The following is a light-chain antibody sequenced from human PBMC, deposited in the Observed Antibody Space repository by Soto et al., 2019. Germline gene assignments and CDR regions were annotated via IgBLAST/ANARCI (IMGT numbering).Light chain of an antibody. CDR1: QRVSNNE. CDR2: TAS. Sequence: EIVLTQSPGTLSLSPGERATLSCRASQRVSNNEIAWYQQKPGQAPRLLIYTASNRVTGIPDRISGSGSGTDFTLTISRLEPEDVAVYYCQQNGGLPVTFGEGTRLEIK. J-gene: IGKJ5*01. V-gene: IGKV3-20*01. CDR3: QQNGGLPVT.